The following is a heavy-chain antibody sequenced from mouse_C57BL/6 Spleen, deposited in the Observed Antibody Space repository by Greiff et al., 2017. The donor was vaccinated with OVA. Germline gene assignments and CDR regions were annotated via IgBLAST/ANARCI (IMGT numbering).Heavy chain of an antibody. J-gene: IGHJ2*01. V-gene: IGHV2-2*01. Sequence: QVQLKESGPGLVQPSQSLSITCTVSGFSLTSYGVHWVRQSPGKGLEWLGVIWSGGSTDYNAAFISRLSISKDNSTSQVFFKMNSLQADDTAIYYCARGAYYSNYFDYWGQGTTLTVSS. D-gene: IGHD2-5*01. CDR1: GFSLTSYG. CDR2: IWSGGST. CDR3: ARGAYYSNYFDY.